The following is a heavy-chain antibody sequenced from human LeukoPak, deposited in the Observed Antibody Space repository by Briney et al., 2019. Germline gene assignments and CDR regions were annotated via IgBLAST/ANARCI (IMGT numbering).Heavy chain of an antibody. Sequence: ASVKVSCKSSGYTFTSYYMHWVRQAPGQGLEWMGIINPSGGSTSSAQKFQGRVTMTRDTSTSTVYMELSSLRSEDTAVYYCARVGGAYYYGMDVWGQGTTVTVSS. CDR2: INPSGGST. D-gene: IGHD1-26*01. J-gene: IGHJ6*02. V-gene: IGHV1-46*01. CDR1: GYTFTSYY. CDR3: ARVGGAYYYGMDV.